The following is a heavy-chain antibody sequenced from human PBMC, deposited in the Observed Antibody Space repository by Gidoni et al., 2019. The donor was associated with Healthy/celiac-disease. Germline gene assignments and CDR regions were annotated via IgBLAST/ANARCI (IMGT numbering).Heavy chain of an antibody. D-gene: IGHD3-22*01. Sequence: EVQLVESGGGLVQPGRFLRLSCAASGFTFDDYVMHWVRRAPGKGLEWVSGISWNSGSIGYADSVKGRFTISRDNAKNSLYLQMNSLRAEDTALYYCAKGHPYYYDSSGYLDFDYWGQGTLVTVSS. V-gene: IGHV3-9*01. CDR1: GFTFDDYV. CDR3: AKGHPYYYDSSGYLDFDY. CDR2: ISWNSGSI. J-gene: IGHJ4*02.